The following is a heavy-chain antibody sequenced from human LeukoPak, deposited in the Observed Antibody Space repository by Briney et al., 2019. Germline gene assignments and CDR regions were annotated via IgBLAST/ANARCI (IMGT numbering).Heavy chain of an antibody. CDR2: IKQDGSEK. Sequence: PGGSLRLSCAASGFTVSSNYMSWVRQAPGKGLEWVANIKQDGSEKYYVDSVKGRFTISRDNAKNSLYLQMNSLRAEDTAVYYCARGLVGGWSDYYMDVWGKGTTVTISS. J-gene: IGHJ6*03. CDR3: ARGLVGGWSDYYMDV. V-gene: IGHV3-7*01. CDR1: GFTVSSNY. D-gene: IGHD1-26*01.